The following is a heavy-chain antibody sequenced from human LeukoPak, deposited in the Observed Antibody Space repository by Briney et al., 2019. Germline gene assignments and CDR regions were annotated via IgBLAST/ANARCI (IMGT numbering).Heavy chain of an antibody. CDR3: ARDHGYGGNSEYYFDY. D-gene: IGHD4-23*01. V-gene: IGHV4-4*02. CDR1: GGSISSSNW. J-gene: IGHJ4*02. CDR2: IYHSGST. Sequence: PSGTLSLTCAVSGGSISSSNWWSWVRQPPGKGLEWIGEIYHSGSTNYNPSLKSRVTISVDKSKNQFSLKLSSVTAADTAVYHCARDHGYGGNSEYYFDYWGQGTLVTVSS.